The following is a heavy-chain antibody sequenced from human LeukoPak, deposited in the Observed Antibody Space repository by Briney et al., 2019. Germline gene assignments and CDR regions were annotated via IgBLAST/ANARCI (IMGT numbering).Heavy chain of an antibody. Sequence: GASVKVSCKASGGTFSSYAISWVRQAPGQGLEWMGRIIPILGIANYAQKFQGRVTITADKSTSTAYMELSSLRPEDTAVYYCARVDSSGWPSGDYWGQGTLVTVSS. D-gene: IGHD6-19*01. J-gene: IGHJ4*02. CDR1: GGTFSSYA. CDR3: ARVDSSGWPSGDY. V-gene: IGHV1-69*04. CDR2: IIPILGIA.